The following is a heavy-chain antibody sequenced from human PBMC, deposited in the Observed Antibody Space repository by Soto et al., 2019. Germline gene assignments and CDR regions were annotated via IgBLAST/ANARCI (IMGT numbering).Heavy chain of an antibody. Sequence: SETLSLTCAVSGGSLSNYYWSWIRQPPGKGLEWIGHIYHSGSTIYNPSLKSRVTISIDTSKSQFSLNLNSMTAADTAVYYCAGYNWNYYFDPWGQGTLVTVSS. J-gene: IGHJ5*02. V-gene: IGHV4-59*03. CDR1: GGSLSNYY. CDR3: AGYNWNYYFDP. D-gene: IGHD1-7*01. CDR2: IYHSGST.